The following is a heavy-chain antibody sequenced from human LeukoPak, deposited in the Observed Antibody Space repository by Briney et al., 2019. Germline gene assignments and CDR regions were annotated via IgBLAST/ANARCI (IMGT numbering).Heavy chain of an antibody. CDR2: INHSGST. J-gene: IGHJ5*02. CDR3: ARGGGGYCSSTSCRKFNWFDP. CDR1: GGSFSGYY. D-gene: IGHD2-2*01. V-gene: IGHV4-34*01. Sequence: SETLSLTCAVYGGSFSGYYWSWIRQPPGKGLEWIGEINHSGSTNYNPSLKSRVTISVDTSKNQFSPKLSSVTAADTAVYYCARGGGGYCSSTSCRKFNWFDPWGQGTLVTVSS.